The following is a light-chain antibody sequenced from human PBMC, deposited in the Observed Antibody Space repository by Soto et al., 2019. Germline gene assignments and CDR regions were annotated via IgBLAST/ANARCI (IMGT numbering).Light chain of an antibody. CDR2: DVS. V-gene: IGLV2-14*03. J-gene: IGLJ1*01. Sequence: QSALTQPASVSGSPGQSIAISCTGTSSDVDAYNFVSWYQHHPGKAPKLMNFDVSNRPSGVSNRFSGSKSGNTASLTISLLQAEDEADYYCTSYTTSSTYVFGTG. CDR3: TSYTTSSTYV. CDR1: SSDVDAYNF.